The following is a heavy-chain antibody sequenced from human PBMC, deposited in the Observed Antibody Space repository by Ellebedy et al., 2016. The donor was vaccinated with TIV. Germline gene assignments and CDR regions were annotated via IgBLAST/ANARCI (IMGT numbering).Heavy chain of an antibody. CDR1: GGSFSGYY. Sequence: SETLSLTXAVYGGSFSGYYWSWIRQPPGKGLEWIGDITHSGTTNYNPSLKSRVTMSVDTSKNQFSLKLNSVTAADTAVYYCARGLIAVTGTLFFDSWGQGTLVTVSS. D-gene: IGHD6-19*01. J-gene: IGHJ4*02. CDR2: ITHSGTT. V-gene: IGHV4-34*01. CDR3: ARGLIAVTGTLFFDS.